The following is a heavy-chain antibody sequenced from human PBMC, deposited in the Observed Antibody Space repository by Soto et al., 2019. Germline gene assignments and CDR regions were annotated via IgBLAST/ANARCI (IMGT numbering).Heavy chain of an antibody. J-gene: IGHJ4*02. CDR2: IYYSGST. V-gene: IGHV4-30-4*01. CDR1: GGSISSGDYY. CDR3: AREAGPPSPVYSSSLVDY. Sequence: SETLSLTCTVSGGSISSGDYYWSWIRQPPGKGLEWIGYIYYSGSTYYNPSLKSRVTISVDTSKNQFSLKLSSVTAADTAVYYCAREAGPPSPVYSSSLVDYWGQGTLVTVSS. D-gene: IGHD6-13*01.